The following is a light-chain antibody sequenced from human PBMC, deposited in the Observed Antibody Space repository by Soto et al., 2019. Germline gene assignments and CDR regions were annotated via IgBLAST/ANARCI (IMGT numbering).Light chain of an antibody. V-gene: IGLV2-14*01. CDR3: SSFTSRFNFV. CDR2: EVT. J-gene: IGLJ1*01. Sequence: QYALTHPASVSWSPGHSIAISCTGTRSDVGAYNYVSWYQQHPGKAPKLMISEVTNRPSGVSDRFSGSKSGNTASLTISGLQAEEEADYYCSSFTSRFNFVFGTGTKVTVL. CDR1: RSDVGAYNY.